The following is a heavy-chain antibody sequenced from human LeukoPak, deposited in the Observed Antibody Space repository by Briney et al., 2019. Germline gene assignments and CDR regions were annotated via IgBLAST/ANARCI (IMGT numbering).Heavy chain of an antibody. Sequence: GGPLRLSCAASGFTFSSYSMNWVRQAPGKGLEWVSSISSSSSYIYYADSVKGRFTISRDNAKNSLYLQMNSLRAEDTAVYYCARGPQPGLDYWGQGTLVIVSS. V-gene: IGHV3-21*01. CDR1: GFTFSSYS. D-gene: IGHD1-14*01. CDR2: ISSSSSYI. J-gene: IGHJ4*02. CDR3: ARGPQPGLDY.